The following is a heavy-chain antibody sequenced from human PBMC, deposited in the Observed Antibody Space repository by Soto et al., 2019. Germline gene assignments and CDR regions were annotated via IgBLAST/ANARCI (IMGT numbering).Heavy chain of an antibody. CDR1: GFAFSSYA. CDR2: ISGSGGST. V-gene: IGHV3-23*01. Sequence: PGGSLRLSCAASGFAFSSYAMSWVRQAPGKGLEWVSAISGSGGSTYYADSVKGRFTISRDNSKNTLYLQMNSLRAEDTAVYYYAKDHTIFGVVPYGMDVWGQGTTVTVSS. D-gene: IGHD3-3*01. CDR3: AKDHTIFGVVPYGMDV. J-gene: IGHJ6*02.